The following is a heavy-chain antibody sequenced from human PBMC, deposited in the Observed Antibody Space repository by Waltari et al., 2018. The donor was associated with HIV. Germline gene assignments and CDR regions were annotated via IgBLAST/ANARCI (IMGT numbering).Heavy chain of an antibody. Sequence: QVQLVQSGAEVNKPGSSVKVYCKASGANFSSYALSWVLQAPGQGFEWMGGIIPIFGTANYAQKFQGRVTITADESTSTAYMELSSLRSEDTAVYYCARYPAAAIPGGFDYWGQGTLVTVSS. D-gene: IGHD2-2*02. CDR2: IIPIFGTA. CDR1: GANFSSYA. CDR3: ARYPAAAIPGGFDY. V-gene: IGHV1-69*01. J-gene: IGHJ4*02.